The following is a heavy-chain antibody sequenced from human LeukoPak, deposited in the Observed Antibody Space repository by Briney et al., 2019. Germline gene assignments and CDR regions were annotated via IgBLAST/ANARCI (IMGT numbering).Heavy chain of an antibody. V-gene: IGHV1-46*01. Sequence: ASVKVSCKASGYTFTSYYMHWVRQAPGQGLEWMGIINPSGGSTSYAQKFQGRVTMTRDTSTSTVYMELSSLRSEDTAVYYCASPVGVPAAMGRDYYYYYGMDVWSQGTTVTVSS. CDR1: GYTFTSYY. CDR3: ASPVGVPAAMGRDYYYYYGMDV. D-gene: IGHD2-2*01. J-gene: IGHJ6*02. CDR2: INPSGGST.